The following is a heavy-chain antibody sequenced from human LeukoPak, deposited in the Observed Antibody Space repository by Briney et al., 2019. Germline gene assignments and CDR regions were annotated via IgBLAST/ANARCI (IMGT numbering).Heavy chain of an antibody. Sequence: GGSLRLSCAASGFTFSSYSMNWVRQAPGKGLEWVSSISSSSSYIYYADSVKGRFTISRDNAKNSLYLQMNSLRAEDTAVYCCARGRYSSALGFDYWGQGTLVTVSS. V-gene: IGHV3-21*01. D-gene: IGHD6-19*01. CDR1: GFTFSSYS. J-gene: IGHJ4*02. CDR2: ISSSSSYI. CDR3: ARGRYSSALGFDY.